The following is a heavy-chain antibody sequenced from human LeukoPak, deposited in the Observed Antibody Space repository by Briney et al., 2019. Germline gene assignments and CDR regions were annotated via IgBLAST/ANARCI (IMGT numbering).Heavy chain of an antibody. CDR1: GYTFTSND. Sequence: ASVKVSCKASGYTFTSNDLNWVRQATGQGIEWMGWMNPNRGKTGYAQRFQGRVTMTRDTSINTAYMELSSLRSEDTAIYYCAKYSSDVDGFNIWGQGTMVTVSS. CDR2: MNPNRGKT. V-gene: IGHV1-8*01. CDR3: AKYSSDVDGFNI. D-gene: IGHD6-25*01. J-gene: IGHJ3*02.